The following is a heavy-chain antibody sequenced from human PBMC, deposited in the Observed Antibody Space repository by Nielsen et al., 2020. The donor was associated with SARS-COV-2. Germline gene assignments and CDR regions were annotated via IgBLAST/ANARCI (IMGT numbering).Heavy chain of an antibody. CDR3: ARENVLPSDSYDSNGYSGGADY. CDR1: GYTFTSYY. CDR2: INPSGDRT. V-gene: IGHV1-46*01. D-gene: IGHD3-22*01. J-gene: IGHJ4*02. Sequence: ASVKVSCKASGYTFTSYYMHWVRQAPGQGLEWMGIINPSGDRTKYAQKFQGRVTMTRDTSTSTVYMELSSLRSEDTAVYYCARENVLPSDSYDSNGYSGGADYWGQGTLVTVSS.